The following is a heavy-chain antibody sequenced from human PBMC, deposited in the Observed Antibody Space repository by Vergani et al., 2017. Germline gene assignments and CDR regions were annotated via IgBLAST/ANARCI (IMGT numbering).Heavy chain of an antibody. J-gene: IGHJ6*02. CDR3: ARDKSGYYTYYYYGMDV. V-gene: IGHV3-21*04. CDR1: GFTFSSYS. CDR2: ISSSSSYI. D-gene: IGHD3-3*01. Sequence: EVQLVESGGGLVKPGGSLRLSCAASGFTFSSYSMNWVRQAPGKGLEWVSSISSSSSYIYYADSVKGRFTISRDNAKNSLYLQMNSLRAEDTAVYFCARDKSGYYTYYYYGMDVWGQGTTVTVSS.